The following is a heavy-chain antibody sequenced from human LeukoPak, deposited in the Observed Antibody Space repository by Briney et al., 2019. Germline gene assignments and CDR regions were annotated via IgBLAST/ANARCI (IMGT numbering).Heavy chain of an antibody. CDR1: GGSISSYY. D-gene: IGHD3-10*01. CDR2: IYYSRST. V-gene: IGHV4-59*01. Sequence: SETLSLTCTVSGGSISSYYWSWIRQPPGKGLEWIGYIYYSRSTNYNPSLKSRVTISVDTSKNQFSLKLSSVTAADTAVYYCARDPGYYGSGSYFERDYYYYGMDVWGQGTTVTVSS. J-gene: IGHJ6*02. CDR3: ARDPGYYGSGSYFERDYYYYGMDV.